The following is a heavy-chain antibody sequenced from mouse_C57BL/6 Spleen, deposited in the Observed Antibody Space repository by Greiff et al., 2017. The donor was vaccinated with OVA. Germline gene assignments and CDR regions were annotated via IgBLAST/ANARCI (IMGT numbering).Heavy chain of an antibody. V-gene: IGHV1-15*01. CDR3: TPIYYYGSLDY. D-gene: IGHD1-1*01. Sequence: QVHVKQSGAELVRPGASVTLSCKASGYTFTDYEMHWVKQTPVHGLEWIGAIDPETGGTAYNQKFKGKAILTADKSSSTAYMELRSLTSEDSAVYYCTPIYYYGSLDYWGQGTTLTVSS. CDR2: IDPETGGT. J-gene: IGHJ2*01. CDR1: GYTFTDYE.